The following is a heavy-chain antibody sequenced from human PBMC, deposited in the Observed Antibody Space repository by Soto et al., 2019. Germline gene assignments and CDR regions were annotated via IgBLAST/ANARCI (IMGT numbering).Heavy chain of an antibody. D-gene: IGHD6-19*01. Sequence: GGSLRLSCAASGFTFSSYAMSWVRQAPGKGLEWVSPISSGGGSTYYADSEKGRFTISRDNSKNTLDLQMNSLRAEDTGVKYGAKDFRKVGYSSGWTGDYWGQGTLVTVSS. V-gene: IGHV3-23*01. CDR2: ISSGGGST. CDR3: AKDFRKVGYSSGWTGDY. CDR1: GFTFSSYA. J-gene: IGHJ4*02.